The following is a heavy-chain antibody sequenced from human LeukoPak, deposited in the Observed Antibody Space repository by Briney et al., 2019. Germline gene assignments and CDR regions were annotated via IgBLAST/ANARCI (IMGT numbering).Heavy chain of an antibody. J-gene: IGHJ4*02. CDR1: GLTFSAYS. V-gene: IGHV3-23*01. Sequence: PRGSLRLSCSASGLTFSAYSMSWVRQAPGKGLEWVSAIGVSGVDTYYADSVKRRFNVSRDNSNSMLYLQLNSLRAEDTAVYYCAKDECYGGQSWGYFDSWGQGTLVTVSS. CDR3: AKDECYGGQSWGYFDS. D-gene: IGHD4/OR15-4a*01. CDR2: IGVSGVDT.